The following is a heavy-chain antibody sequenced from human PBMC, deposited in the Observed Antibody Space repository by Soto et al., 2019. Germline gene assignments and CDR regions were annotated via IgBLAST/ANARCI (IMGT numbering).Heavy chain of an antibody. D-gene: IGHD6-19*01. V-gene: IGHV3-53*01. CDR3: ARDTSGWKEGGFDY. CDR1: GFTVSKNY. CDR2: IYTGGST. J-gene: IGHJ4*02. Sequence: EVQLVESGGDLIQPGGSLRLSCAVSGFTVSKNYMSWVRQGPGTGLEWVASIYTGGSTYYADSVKGRFTISRDDSKNTLFLQMNSLRVDDTAVYYCARDTSGWKEGGFDYWGQGTLVTVSS.